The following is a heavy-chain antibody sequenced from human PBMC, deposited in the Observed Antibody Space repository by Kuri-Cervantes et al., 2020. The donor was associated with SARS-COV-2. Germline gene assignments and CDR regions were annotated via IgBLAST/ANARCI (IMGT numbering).Heavy chain of an antibody. V-gene: IGHV5-10-1*04. D-gene: IGHD2-15*01. CDR2: IDPSDSYT. Sequence: KVSCKGSGYSFTSYWISWVRQMPGKGLEWMGRIDPSDSYTNYSPSFQGQVTISADKSISTAYLQWSSLKASDTAMYYCARLTGLGYCSGGSCHGWFDPWGQGTLVTVSS. CDR1: GYSFTSYW. J-gene: IGHJ5*02. CDR3: ARLTGLGYCSGGSCHGWFDP.